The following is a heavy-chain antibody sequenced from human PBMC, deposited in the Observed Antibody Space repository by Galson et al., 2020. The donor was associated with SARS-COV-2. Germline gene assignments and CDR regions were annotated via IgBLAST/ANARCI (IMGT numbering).Heavy chain of an antibody. CDR2: ISYGGGT. CDR3: ARHRNSSVHIVGY. J-gene: IGHJ4*02. Sequence: SQTLSLTCTVSGDSISSGGNYWAWIRQPPGKGLEWIGNISYGGGTYYTSSLKGRVTISVDTSQNLFSLRLNSVTAADTAVYFCARHRNSSVHIVGYWGQGTRVNVSS. CDR1: GDSISSGGNY. V-gene: IGHV4-39*01. D-gene: IGHD5-18*01.